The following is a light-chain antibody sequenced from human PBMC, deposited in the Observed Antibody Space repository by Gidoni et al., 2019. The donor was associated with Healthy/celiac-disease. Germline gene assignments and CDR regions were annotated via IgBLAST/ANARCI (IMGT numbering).Light chain of an antibody. CDR2: GAS. V-gene: IGKV3-20*01. Sequence: EIVLTQSPGTLSLSPGARATLSCRASQSVSSSYLAWYQQKPGKAPRLRIYGASSRATGIPDRFSCCGSGTAFTLTISRLEPEDFALYYCQQYGSSWTFGQGTKVEIK. CDR1: QSVSSSY. CDR3: QQYGSSWT. J-gene: IGKJ1*01.